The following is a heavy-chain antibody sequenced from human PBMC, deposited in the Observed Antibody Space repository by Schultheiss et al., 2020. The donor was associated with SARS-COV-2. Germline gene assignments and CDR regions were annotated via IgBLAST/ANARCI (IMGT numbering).Heavy chain of an antibody. J-gene: IGHJ4*02. D-gene: IGHD6-19*01. CDR3: ARGRGEWLVAYFDY. Sequence: GGSLRLSCAASGFTFSSYAMSWVRQAPGKGLEWVSSISSSSSYIYYADSVKGRFTISRDNAKNSLYLQMNSLRAEDTAVYYCARGRGEWLVAYFDYWGQGTLVTVSS. V-gene: IGHV3-21*01. CDR2: ISSSSSYI. CDR1: GFTFSSYA.